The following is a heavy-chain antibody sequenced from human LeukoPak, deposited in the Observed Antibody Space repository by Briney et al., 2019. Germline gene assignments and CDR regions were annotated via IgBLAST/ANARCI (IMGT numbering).Heavy chain of an antibody. CDR1: GGSISSYY. Sequence: SETLSLTCTVSGGSISSYYWSWIRQPAGKALEWIGRIYTSGSTNYNPSLKSRVTMSVDTSKNQFSLKLSSVTAADTAVYYCARDQDIVVVPAAMYPTYDAFDIWGRGTMVTVSS. CDR2: IYTSGST. J-gene: IGHJ3*02. D-gene: IGHD2-2*01. CDR3: ARDQDIVVVPAAMYPTYDAFDI. V-gene: IGHV4-4*07.